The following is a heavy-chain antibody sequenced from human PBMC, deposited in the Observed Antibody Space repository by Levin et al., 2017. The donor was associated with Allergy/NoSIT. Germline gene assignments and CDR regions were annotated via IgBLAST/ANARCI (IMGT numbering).Heavy chain of an antibody. CDR3: ARTPTVTTTAFDY. D-gene: IGHD4-17*01. CDR1: GYTFTTYY. Sequence: GESLKISCKPSGYTFTTYYIHWVRQAPGQGLEWMGIINPSGGSTTYAQNFLGRVTMTRDTSTSTVYLDLSNLRSEDTAVYFCARTPTVTTTAFDYWGQGTLLTVSS. J-gene: IGHJ4*02. CDR2: INPSGGST. V-gene: IGHV1-46*01.